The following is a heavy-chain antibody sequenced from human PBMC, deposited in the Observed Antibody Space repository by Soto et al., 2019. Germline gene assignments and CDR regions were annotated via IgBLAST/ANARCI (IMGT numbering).Heavy chain of an antibody. Sequence: EVQLVESGGGLAQPGGSLRISCAASGFRFSDYAINWVRQAPGKGLEWISYISGSSITMYYADSVKGRFTISRDNAKNTLYLEMNSLRAEDTAVYYCARPGNSLYYYFYMDVWGKGTPVTVSS. CDR3: ARPGNSLYYYFYMDV. D-gene: IGHD4-4*01. V-gene: IGHV3-48*04. CDR2: ISGSSITM. J-gene: IGHJ6*03. CDR1: GFRFSDYA.